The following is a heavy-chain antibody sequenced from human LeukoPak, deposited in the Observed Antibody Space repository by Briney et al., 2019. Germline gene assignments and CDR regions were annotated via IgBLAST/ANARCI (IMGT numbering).Heavy chain of an antibody. J-gene: IGHJ3*02. V-gene: IGHV1-69*05. Sequence: GASVKVSCKASGYTFTSYSISWVRQAPGQGLEWMGGIIPIFGTANYAQKFQGRVTITTDESTSTAYMELSSLRSDDTAVYYCARTGIGGYCSSTSCYTATDAFDIWGQGTMVTVSS. CDR1: GYTFTSYS. D-gene: IGHD2-2*02. CDR3: ARTGIGGYCSSTSCYTATDAFDI. CDR2: IIPIFGTA.